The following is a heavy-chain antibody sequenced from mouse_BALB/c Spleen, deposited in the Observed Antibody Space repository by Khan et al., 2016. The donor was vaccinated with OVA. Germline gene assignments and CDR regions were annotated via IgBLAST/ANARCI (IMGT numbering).Heavy chain of an antibody. CDR1: GFTFTSYG. V-gene: IGHV5-17*02. D-gene: IGHD1-1*01. J-gene: IGHJ2*01. CDR2: ISSDSNTI. CDR3: ATSYFYGYYFDY. Sequence: EVELVESGGGLVQPGGSRKLSCAASGFTFTSYGMHWIRQAPEKGLEWVAYISSDSNTIYYAATVKGRFTISRDNPKNTLFLQMTSLRSGDTAMYFCATSYFYGYYFDYWGQGTTLTVSS.